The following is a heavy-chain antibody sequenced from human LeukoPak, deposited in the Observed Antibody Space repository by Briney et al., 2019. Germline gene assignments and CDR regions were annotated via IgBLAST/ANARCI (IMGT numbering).Heavy chain of an antibody. CDR3: AKDMVRGVIFLGSGFAP. V-gene: IGHV3-9*01. D-gene: IGHD3-10*01. J-gene: IGHJ5*02. Sequence: GGSLRLSCAASGFTFDDYAMHWVRQAPGQGLEWVSGISWNSGSIGYADSVKGRFTISRGNAKNSLYLQMNSLRAEDTALYYCAKDMVRGVIFLGSGFAPWGQGTLVTVSS. CDR1: GFTFDDYA. CDR2: ISWNSGSI.